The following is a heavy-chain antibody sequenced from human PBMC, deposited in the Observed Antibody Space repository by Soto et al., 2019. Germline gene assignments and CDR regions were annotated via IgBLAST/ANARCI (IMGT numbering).Heavy chain of an antibody. CDR3: TRAGSDPGNFYISNYYAMDV. CDR1: GFSVSSDY. CDR2: IYSGGDT. D-gene: IGHD3-10*01. V-gene: IGHV3-53*01. Sequence: LRLSCAASGFSVSSDYMSWVRQAPGKGLEWVSLIYSGGDTYYADSVKGRFTISRDISSNTIYLHMTSLRADDTAIYYCTRAGSDPGNFYISNYYAMDVCGRGTTVTVSS. J-gene: IGHJ6*02.